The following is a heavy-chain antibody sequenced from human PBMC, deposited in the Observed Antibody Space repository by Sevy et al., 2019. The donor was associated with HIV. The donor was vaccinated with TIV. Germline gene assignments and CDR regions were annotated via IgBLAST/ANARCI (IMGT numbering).Heavy chain of an antibody. Sequence: SETLSLTCTVSGDSINTYYWSWIRHPPGKGLEWIGYVSHSGNTNYNPSLKSRVSMSVDTSTNQFSLKVKSVTAADTAVYYCARLRWDLVVVPGATPGCYFDSWGQGTLVTVSS. CDR1: GDSINTYY. V-gene: IGHV4-59*08. D-gene: IGHD2-2*02. CDR3: ARLRWDLVVVPGATPGCYFDS. J-gene: IGHJ4*02. CDR2: VSHSGNT.